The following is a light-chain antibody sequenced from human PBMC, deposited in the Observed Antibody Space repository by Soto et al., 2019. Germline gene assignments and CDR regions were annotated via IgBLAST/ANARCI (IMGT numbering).Light chain of an antibody. CDR2: DAS. CDR3: QQRGNPLT. V-gene: IGKV3D-20*02. J-gene: IGKJ4*01. Sequence: DILLTQSPGTLSLSPGERATLSCRASQTVRNNYLAWYQQKPGQAPRLLIYDASSRATGIPDRFSGGGSGTDFTLTISRLEPEDFAVYYCQQRGNPLTFGGGTKVDIK. CDR1: QTVRNNY.